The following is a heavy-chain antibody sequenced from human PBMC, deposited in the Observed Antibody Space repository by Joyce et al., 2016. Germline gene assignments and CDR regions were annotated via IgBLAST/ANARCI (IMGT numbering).Heavy chain of an antibody. CDR1: SGPFSGFF. D-gene: IGHD6-19*01. V-gene: IGHV4-34*02. Sequence: QVQLQQWGAGLLKTSETLSLPCAVYSGPFSGFFWSWVRQPPGKGLEWIGDITNSGATHYIPSLKSRLTMSVDTSRKEFSLKLSSVTVADTAIYYCARSQWLAPLMYWGQGTPVTVSS. CDR2: ITNSGAT. CDR3: ARSQWLAPLMY. J-gene: IGHJ4*02.